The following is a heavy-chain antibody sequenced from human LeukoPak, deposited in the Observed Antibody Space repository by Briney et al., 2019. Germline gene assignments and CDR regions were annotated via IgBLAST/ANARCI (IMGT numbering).Heavy chain of an antibody. CDR3: ARRVGFYFDY. D-gene: IGHD1-26*01. CDR2: ISGSGGST. V-gene: IGHV3-23*01. J-gene: IGHJ4*02. CDR1: GFTFSSYG. Sequence: PGGSLRLSCAASGFTFSSYGVRWVRQAPGKGLEWVSVISGSGGSTHYTDSVKGRFTLSRDKSKSTLYLQMNSLRAEDTAVYYCARRVGFYFDYWGQGTLVTVSS.